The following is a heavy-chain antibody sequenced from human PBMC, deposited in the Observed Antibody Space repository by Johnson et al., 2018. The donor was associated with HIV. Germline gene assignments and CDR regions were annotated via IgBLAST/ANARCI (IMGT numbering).Heavy chain of an antibody. CDR3: ARDMGLEAAGDAFDI. V-gene: IGHV3-48*03. Sequence: VQLVESGGGLVQPGGSLRLSCAASGFTFSSCEMNWVRQAPGKGLEWVSYISSSGSTIYYADSVKGRFTISRDNAKNSLYLQMNSLRAEDTAVYYCARDMGLEAAGDAFDIWGQGTMVTVSS. CDR1: GFTFSSCE. J-gene: IGHJ3*02. D-gene: IGHD6-13*01. CDR2: ISSSGSTI.